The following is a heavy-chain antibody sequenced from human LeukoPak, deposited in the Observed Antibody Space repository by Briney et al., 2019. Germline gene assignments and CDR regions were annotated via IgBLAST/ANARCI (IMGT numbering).Heavy chain of an antibody. CDR3: ARETYYYDSSGYSRRQIDY. D-gene: IGHD3-22*01. CDR1: GYTFTSYG. V-gene: IGHV1-18*01. Sequence: ASVKVSCKASGYTFTSYGISWVRQAPGQGLEWMGWISAYNGNTNYAQKLQGRVTMTTDTSTSTAYMELRSLRSDDTAVYYCARETYYYDSSGYSRRQIDYWGQGTLVTVSS. CDR2: ISAYNGNT. J-gene: IGHJ4*02.